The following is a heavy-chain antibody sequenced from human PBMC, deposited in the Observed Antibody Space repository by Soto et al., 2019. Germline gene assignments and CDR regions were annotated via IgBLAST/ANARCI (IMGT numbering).Heavy chain of an antibody. CDR2: ISSSSSYI. CDR1: GFTFSSYS. J-gene: IGHJ4*02. V-gene: IGHV3-21*01. CDR3: ASHPWDSSCYWYYFDY. Sequence: EVQLVESGGGLVKPGGSLRLSCAASGFTFSSYSMNWVRQAPGKGLEWVSSISSSSSYIYYADSVKGRFTISRDNAKNSLYLQMNSLRGEDTAVDSCASHPWDSSCYWYYFDYWGQGTLVTVSS. D-gene: IGHD3-22*01.